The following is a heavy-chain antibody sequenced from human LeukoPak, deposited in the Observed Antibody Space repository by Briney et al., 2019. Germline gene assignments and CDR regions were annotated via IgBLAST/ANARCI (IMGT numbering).Heavy chain of an antibody. Sequence: SETLSLTCTVSGGSISSYYWSWIRQPPGKGLEWIGYIYYSGSTNYNPSLKSRVTISVDTSKNQFSLKLSSVTAADTAVYYCAREGGSYGSFDYWGQGTLVTVSS. CDR3: AREGGSYGSFDY. CDR2: IYYSGST. J-gene: IGHJ4*02. CDR1: GGSISSYY. D-gene: IGHD1-26*01. V-gene: IGHV4-59*01.